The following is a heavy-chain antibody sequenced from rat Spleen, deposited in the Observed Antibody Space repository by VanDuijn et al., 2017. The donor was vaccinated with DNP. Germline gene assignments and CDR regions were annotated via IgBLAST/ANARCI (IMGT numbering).Heavy chain of an antibody. CDR1: GFTFNAYW. CDR2: INKNGDNT. CDR3: ATLITFMNG. Sequence: EVQLVESGGDLVQPGRSLKLSCVASGFTFNAYWMTWIRQVPGKGLEWVASINKNGDNTYYPDSVRGRFTISRDNAKNTLYLQMNSLRSEDTATYYCATLITFMNGWGQGTSVTVSS. V-gene: IGHV5-31*01. J-gene: IGHJ4*01. D-gene: IGHD1-1*01.